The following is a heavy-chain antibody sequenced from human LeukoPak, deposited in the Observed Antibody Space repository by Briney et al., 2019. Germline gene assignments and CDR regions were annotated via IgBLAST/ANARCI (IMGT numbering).Heavy chain of an antibody. Sequence: VSVKVSCKASGYTFTSYGISWVRQAPGQGLEWMGWISAYNGNTNYAQKLQGRVTMTTDTSTSTAYMELRSLRSDDTAVYYCARDRGTYGDPIPYYFDYWGQGTLVTVSS. CDR1: GYTFTSYG. CDR3: ARDRGTYGDPIPYYFDY. V-gene: IGHV1-18*01. J-gene: IGHJ4*02. D-gene: IGHD4-17*01. CDR2: ISAYNGNT.